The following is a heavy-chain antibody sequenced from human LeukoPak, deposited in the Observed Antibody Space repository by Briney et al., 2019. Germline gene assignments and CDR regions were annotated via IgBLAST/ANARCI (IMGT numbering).Heavy chain of an antibody. V-gene: IGHV3-23*01. CDR1: GFTLSSYA. Sequence: PGGSLRLSCAASGFTLSSYAMSWVRQAPGKGLEWVSAISDSGNTYHADSVKGRFTISRDNSKNTLYLQMNSLRAEDTALYYCAKRAIIAYGSGETFFDYWGQGTLVTVSS. CDR2: ISDSGNT. CDR3: AKRAIIAYGSGETFFDY. J-gene: IGHJ4*02. D-gene: IGHD3-10*01.